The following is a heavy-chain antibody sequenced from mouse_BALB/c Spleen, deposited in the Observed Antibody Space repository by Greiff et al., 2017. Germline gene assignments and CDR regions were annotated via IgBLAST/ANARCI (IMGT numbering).Heavy chain of an antibody. CDR1: GFTFSSFG. D-gene: IGHD1-1*01. Sequence: DVQLVESGGGLVQPGGSRKLSCAASGFTFSSFGMHWVRQAPEKGLEWVAYISSGSSAIYYADTVKGRFTISRDNPKNTLFLQMTSLRSEDTAMYYCARRGSRYGYWYFDVWGEGTTVTVSS. V-gene: IGHV5-17*02. CDR3: ARRGSRYGYWYFDV. CDR2: ISSGSSAI. J-gene: IGHJ1*01.